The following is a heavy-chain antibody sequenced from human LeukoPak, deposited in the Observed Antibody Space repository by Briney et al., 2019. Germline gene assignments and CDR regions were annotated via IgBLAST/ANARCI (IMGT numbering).Heavy chain of an antibody. Sequence: SETLSLTCAVSGGSISSGGYSWSWIRQPPGKGLEWIGYIYHSGSTNYNPSLKSRVTISVDTSKNQFSLKLSSVTAADTAVYYCAREYYYYYGMDVWGQGTTVTVSS. CDR3: AREYYYYYGMDV. CDR2: IYHSGST. J-gene: IGHJ6*02. CDR1: GGSISSGGYS. V-gene: IGHV4-30-2*01.